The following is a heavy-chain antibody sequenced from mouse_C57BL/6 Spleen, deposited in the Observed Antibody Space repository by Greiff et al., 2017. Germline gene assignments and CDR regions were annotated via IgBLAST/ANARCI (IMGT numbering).Heavy chain of an antibody. J-gene: IGHJ4*01. CDR1: GYTFTSYW. CDR3: ARDATVVDDARDY. Sequence: VQLQQSGAELAKPGASVKLSCKASGYTFTSYWMHWVKQRPGQGLEWIGYINPSSGYTKYNQKFKDKATLTADKSSSTAYMQRSSLTYEDYAVDYCARDATVVDDARDYGGQGTSGTGSS. D-gene: IGHD1-1*01. CDR2: INPSSGYT. V-gene: IGHV1-7*01.